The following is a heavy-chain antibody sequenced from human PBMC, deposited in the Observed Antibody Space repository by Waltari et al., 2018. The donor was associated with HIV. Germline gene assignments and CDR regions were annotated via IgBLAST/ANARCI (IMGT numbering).Heavy chain of an antibody. V-gene: IGHV3-48*01. Sequence: EVQLVESGGGLVQPGGSLRLSCAASGFTFSSYSMNWVPQAPGKGLEWVSYISSSSSTIYYADSVKGRFTISRDNAKNSLYLQMNSLRAEDTAVYYCARDRRTAMVPFDYWGQGTLVTVSS. CDR1: GFTFSSYS. CDR2: ISSSSSTI. J-gene: IGHJ4*02. CDR3: ARDRRTAMVPFDY. D-gene: IGHD5-18*01.